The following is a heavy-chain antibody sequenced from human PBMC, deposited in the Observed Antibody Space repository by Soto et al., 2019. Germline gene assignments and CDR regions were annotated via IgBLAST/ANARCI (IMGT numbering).Heavy chain of an antibody. CDR1: GYTFTSYD. V-gene: IGHV1-18*01. J-gene: IGHJ3*02. CDR3: ARDSSSGWYLDI. CDR2: MNANNGNT. Sequence: VKVSCKASGYTFTSYDINWVRQATGQGLEWMGWMNANNGNTNYAQKLQGRVTMTTDTSTSTAYMELRSLRSDDTAVYYCARDSSSGWYLDIWGQGTMVTVSS. D-gene: IGHD6-19*01.